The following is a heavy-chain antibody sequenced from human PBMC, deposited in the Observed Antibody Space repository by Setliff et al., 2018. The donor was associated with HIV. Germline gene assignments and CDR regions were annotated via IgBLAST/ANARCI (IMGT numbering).Heavy chain of an antibody. Sequence: LSCAASGFTFTSYWMSWVRQAPGKGLEWVANIKQDGTEKNYVDSVKGRLTISRDNSKNSLYLQMNSLRAEDTAVYYCARELQWSRYSGREEEDYWGQGTLVTVSS. V-gene: IGHV3-7*01. J-gene: IGHJ4*02. CDR1: GFTFTSYW. CDR2: IKQDGTEK. CDR3: ARELQWSRYSGREEEDY. D-gene: IGHD1-26*01.